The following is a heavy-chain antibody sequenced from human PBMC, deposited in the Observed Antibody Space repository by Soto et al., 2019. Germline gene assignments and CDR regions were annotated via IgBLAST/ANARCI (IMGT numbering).Heavy chain of an antibody. J-gene: IGHJ5*02. D-gene: IGHD6-13*01. CDR3: TRDASRDSSARGWFDP. CDR2: ISSNSAYI. CDR1: GFTFRSFT. V-gene: IGHV3-21*01. Sequence: GGSLRLAWAASGFTFRSFTMNWVRQAPGKGLEWVSTISSNSAYIYYTDALRGRFTISRDNAKNSLHLQMNSLRAEDTAVYYCTRDASRDSSARGWFDPWGPGTLVTVSS.